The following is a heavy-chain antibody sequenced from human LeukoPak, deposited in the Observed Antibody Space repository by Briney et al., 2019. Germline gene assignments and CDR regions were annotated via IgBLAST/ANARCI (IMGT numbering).Heavy chain of an antibody. V-gene: IGHV3-30-3*01. CDR2: ISYDGSNK. CDR1: GFTFSSYA. D-gene: IGHD2-2*01. Sequence: PGRSLRLSCAASGFTFSSYAMHWVRQAPGKGLEWVTVISYDGSNKYYADSVKGRFTISRDNSKNTLYLQMNSLRAEDTAVYYCARDTQDIVVVPADDAFDIWGQGTMVTVSS. J-gene: IGHJ3*02. CDR3: ARDTQDIVVVPADDAFDI.